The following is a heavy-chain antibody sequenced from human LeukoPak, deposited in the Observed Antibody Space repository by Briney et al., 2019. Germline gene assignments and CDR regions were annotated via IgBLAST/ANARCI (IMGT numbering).Heavy chain of an antibody. D-gene: IGHD2-15*01. Sequence: SVKVSCKASGGTFSSYAISWVRQAPGQGLEWMGGIIPIFGTANYAQKFQGRVTITTDESTSTAYMELSSLRSEDTAVYYCARDSYCSGGSCYPDAFEIWGQGTMVTVSS. J-gene: IGHJ3*02. CDR2: IIPIFGTA. V-gene: IGHV1-69*05. CDR1: GGTFSSYA. CDR3: ARDSYCSGGSCYPDAFEI.